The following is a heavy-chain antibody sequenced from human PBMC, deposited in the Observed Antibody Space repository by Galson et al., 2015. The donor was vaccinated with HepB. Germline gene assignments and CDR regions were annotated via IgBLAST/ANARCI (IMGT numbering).Heavy chain of an antibody. Sequence: SVKVSCKASGYIFTGYHMHWVRQAPGQGLEWMGWINLNSGGTTYAQKFQGRVTMTRDTSISTVYMELSRLRSDDTAVYYCAARITVAGQFDYWGQGTLVTVSS. CDR2: INLNSGGT. CDR1: GYIFTGYH. CDR3: AARITVAGQFDY. J-gene: IGHJ4*02. D-gene: IGHD6-19*01. V-gene: IGHV1-2*02.